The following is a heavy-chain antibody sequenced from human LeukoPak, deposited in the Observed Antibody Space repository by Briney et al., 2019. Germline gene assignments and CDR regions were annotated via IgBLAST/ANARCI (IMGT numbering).Heavy chain of an antibody. D-gene: IGHD5-18*01. J-gene: IGHJ4*02. Sequence: GGSLRLSCSASGFTFSSYWLHWVRKAQGQGLVWVSRMNSDGSSTNYADSVKGRFTVSRDNAKNTLYLQMNSLRAEDTAVYYCATNLRGYSYGLGFDYWGQGTLVTVSS. CDR1: GFTFSSYW. CDR2: MNSDGSST. V-gene: IGHV3-74*01. CDR3: ATNLRGYSYGLGFDY.